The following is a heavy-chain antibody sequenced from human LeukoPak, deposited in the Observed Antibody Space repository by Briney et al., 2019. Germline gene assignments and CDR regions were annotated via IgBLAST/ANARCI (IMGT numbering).Heavy chain of an antibody. CDR2: IYSGGST. J-gene: IGHJ4*02. D-gene: IGHD3-3*01. V-gene: IGHV3-53*01. Sequence: GGSLRLSCAASGFTVSSNYMSWVRQAPGKGLEWVSVIYSGGSTYYADSVKGRFTISRDNSKNTLYLQMNSLRAEDTAVYYCARDKTEKHYDFWSGYYELSYFDYWGQGTLVTVSS. CDR1: GFTVSSNY. CDR3: ARDKTEKHYDFWSGYYELSYFDY.